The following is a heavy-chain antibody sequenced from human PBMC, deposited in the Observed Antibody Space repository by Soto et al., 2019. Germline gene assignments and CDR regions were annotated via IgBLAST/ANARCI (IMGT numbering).Heavy chain of an antibody. CDR3: ARDAPNGYDFWSGYYSYYYYGMDV. J-gene: IGHJ6*02. D-gene: IGHD3-3*01. CDR2: IIPIFGTA. Sequence: SVKVSCKASGGTFSSYAISWVRQAPGQGLEWMGGIIPIFGTANYAQKFQGRVTITADESTSTAYMELSSLRSEDTAVYYCARDAPNGYDFWSGYYSYYYYGMDVWGQGTTVTVSS. V-gene: IGHV1-69*13. CDR1: GGTFSSYA.